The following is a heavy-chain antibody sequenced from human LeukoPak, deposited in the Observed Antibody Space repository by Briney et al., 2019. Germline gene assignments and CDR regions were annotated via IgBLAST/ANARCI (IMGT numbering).Heavy chain of an antibody. Sequence: SETLPLTCTVSGGSISSSSYYWGWIRQPPGKGLEWIGSIYYSGSTYYNPSLKSRVTISVDTSKNQFSLKLSSVTAADMAVYYCARRNGDSDYWGQGTLVTVSS. J-gene: IGHJ4*02. D-gene: IGHD4-17*01. CDR3: ARRNGDSDY. CDR2: IYYSGST. CDR1: GGSISSSSYY. V-gene: IGHV4-39*01.